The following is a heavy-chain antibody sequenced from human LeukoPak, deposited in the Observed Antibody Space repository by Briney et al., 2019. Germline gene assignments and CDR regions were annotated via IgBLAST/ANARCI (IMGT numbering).Heavy chain of an antibody. CDR3: ARDIDYGDYGKGV. Sequence: ASVKVSCKAFGYTFTGYYMHWVRQAPGQGLEWMGWINPNSGGTNYAQKFQGRVTMTRDTSISTAYMELSRLRSDDTAVYYCARDIDYGDYGKGVWGQGTLVTVSS. CDR2: INPNSGGT. V-gene: IGHV1-2*02. J-gene: IGHJ4*02. CDR1: GYTFTGYY. D-gene: IGHD4-17*01.